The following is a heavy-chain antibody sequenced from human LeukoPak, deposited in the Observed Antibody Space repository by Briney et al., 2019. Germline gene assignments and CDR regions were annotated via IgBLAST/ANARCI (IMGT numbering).Heavy chain of an antibody. D-gene: IGHD3-3*01. CDR3: ARDHYDFWSGYPVSFDP. J-gene: IGHJ5*02. CDR2: ISGYNGNT. CDR1: GYTFTSYG. Sequence: ASVKVSCKASGYTFTSYGITWVRQAPGQGLEWMGWISGYNGNTNYAQNLQGRVTMTTDTSTSTAYMELRSLRSDDTAVYYCARDHYDFWSGYPVSFDPWGQGTLVTVSS. V-gene: IGHV1-18*01.